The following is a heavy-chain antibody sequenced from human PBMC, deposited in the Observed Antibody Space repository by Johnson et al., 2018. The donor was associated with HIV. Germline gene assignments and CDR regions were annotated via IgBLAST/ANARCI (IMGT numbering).Heavy chain of an antibody. Sequence: QVQLVESGGGVVQPGRSLRLSCAASGFTFSSYAIHWVRQAPGKGLEWVAVISFDGGAIYYADSVEGRFTISRDNSRDTLSLQMNSLRVEDTALYYCARDRLLWFRELWPHDAFDIWGQGTMVTVSS. D-gene: IGHD3-10*01. J-gene: IGHJ3*02. CDR1: GFTFSSYA. CDR2: ISFDGGAI. V-gene: IGHV3-30-3*01. CDR3: ARDRLLWFRELWPHDAFDI.